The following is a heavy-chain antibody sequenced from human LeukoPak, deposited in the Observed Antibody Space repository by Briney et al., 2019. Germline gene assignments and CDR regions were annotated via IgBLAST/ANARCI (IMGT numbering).Heavy chain of an antibody. J-gene: IGHJ6*03. CDR2: ISWDGGST. Sequence: GGSLRLSCAASGFTFDDYAMHWVRHAPGKGLEWVSLISWDGGSTYYADSVKGRFTISRDNSKNSLYLQMNSLRAEDTALYYCAKGSDPYYYYYMDVWGKGTTVTVSS. V-gene: IGHV3-43D*03. CDR3: AKGSDPYYYYYMDV. CDR1: GFTFDDYA.